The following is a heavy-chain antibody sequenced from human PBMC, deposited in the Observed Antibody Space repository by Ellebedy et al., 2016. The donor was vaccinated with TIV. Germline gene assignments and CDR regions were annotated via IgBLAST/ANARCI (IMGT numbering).Heavy chain of an antibody. CDR3: AREFQGGYTYGSELDY. Sequence: PGGSLRLSCAASGFTFSSHWMHWVRQVPGKGLVWVSRINSDGSSTSYADSVKGRFTISRDNAKNTLYLQMNSLTVDDTAVYYCAREFQGGYTYGSELDYWGQGTLVTVSS. CDR2: INSDGSST. V-gene: IGHV3-74*01. J-gene: IGHJ4*02. D-gene: IGHD5-18*01. CDR1: GFTFSSHW.